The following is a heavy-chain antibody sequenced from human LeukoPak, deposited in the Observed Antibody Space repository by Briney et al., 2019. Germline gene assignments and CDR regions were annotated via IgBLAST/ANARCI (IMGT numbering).Heavy chain of an antibody. V-gene: IGHV3-21*01. CDR3: ARYNSGSYYSDY. D-gene: IGHD3-10*01. CDR1: GFTFDDYA. J-gene: IGHJ4*02. Sequence: GRSLRLSCAASGFTFDDYAMHWVRQAPGKGLEWVSSITSGGHYIHYTDSMKGRFTISRDNAKNSLYLQMSSLRAEDAAMYYCARYNSGSYYSDYWGQGTLVTVSS. CDR2: ITSGGHYI.